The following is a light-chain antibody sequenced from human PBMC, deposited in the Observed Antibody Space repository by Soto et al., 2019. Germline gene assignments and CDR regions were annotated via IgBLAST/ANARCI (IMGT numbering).Light chain of an antibody. J-gene: IGLJ3*02. CDR3: QAWGTGGV. CDR1: SGHSDYA. V-gene: IGLV4-69*01. CDR2: VTSDGSH. Sequence: QLVLTQSPSASASPGASVKLTCTLSSGHSDYAIAWHQQQPEKGPRYLMKVTSDGSHTKGDGIPDRFSGSSSGADRYLTIPSLRSDDEADYYCQAWGTGGVFGGGTKVTV.